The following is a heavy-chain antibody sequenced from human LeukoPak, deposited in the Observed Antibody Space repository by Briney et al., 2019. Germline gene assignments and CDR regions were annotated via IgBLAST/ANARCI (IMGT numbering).Heavy chain of an antibody. Sequence: SETLSLTCTVSGGSISSYYWSWIRQPPGKGLEWIRYIYYSGSTNYNPSLKSRVTISVDTSKNQFSLKLSSVTAADTAVYYCARSYYYGSGSYGMDVWGQGTTVTVSS. J-gene: IGHJ6*02. CDR2: IYYSGST. CDR1: GGSISSYY. V-gene: IGHV4-59*08. CDR3: ARSYYYGSGSYGMDV. D-gene: IGHD3-10*01.